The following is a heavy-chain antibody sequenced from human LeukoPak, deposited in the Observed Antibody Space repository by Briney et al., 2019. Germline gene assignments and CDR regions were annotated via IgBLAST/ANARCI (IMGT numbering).Heavy chain of an antibody. CDR3: AKGQSGTYPRVHFDY. D-gene: IGHD1-26*01. CDR2: INNDGNTP. J-gene: IGHJ4*02. Sequence: PGGSLRLSCAASGFSFSSYWMHWVRQAPGKGLVWVSHINNDGNTPNYADSVKGRFTISRDNSKNTLYLQMNSLRAEDTAVYNCAKGQSGTYPRVHFDYWGQGTLVTVSS. V-gene: IGHV3-74*01. CDR1: GFSFSSYW.